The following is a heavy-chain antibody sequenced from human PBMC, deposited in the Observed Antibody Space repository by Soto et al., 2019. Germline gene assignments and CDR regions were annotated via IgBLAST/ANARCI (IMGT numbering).Heavy chain of an antibody. J-gene: IGHJ5*02. D-gene: IGHD4-17*01. CDR1: GFSLSTSGVG. CDR2: IYWDDDK. V-gene: IGHV2-5*02. CDR3: GDVWTTGTTT. Sequence: QITLKESGPTLVKPTQTLTLTCTFSGFSLSTSGVGVNWIRQPPGKALEWLALIYWDDDKRYSPSLKSRLTITKDTYKKQVALTMANMDPVDTATYYCGDVWTTGTTTWGQGTLVTVSS.